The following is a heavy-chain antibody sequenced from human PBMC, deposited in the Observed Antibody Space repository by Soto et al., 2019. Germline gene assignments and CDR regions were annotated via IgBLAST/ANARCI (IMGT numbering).Heavy chain of an antibody. CDR3: ARDHNAGFPRHLDY. CDR1: GFSFSGYS. Sequence: EVQLVESGGGLAEPGGSLRLSCAASGFSFSGYSMNWVRQAPGKGLEWLAHIRGSGSATDYADTVKGRFTSSRDNPNNSQYLQVNSLRVEDTAVCYCARDHNAGFPRHLDYWGQGTLVTVAS. J-gene: IGHJ4*02. V-gene: IGHV3-48*01. CDR2: IRGSGSAT. D-gene: IGHD3-9*01.